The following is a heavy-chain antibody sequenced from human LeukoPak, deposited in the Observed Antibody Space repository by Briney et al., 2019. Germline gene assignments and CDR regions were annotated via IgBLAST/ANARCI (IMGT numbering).Heavy chain of an antibody. D-gene: IGHD6-13*01. V-gene: IGHV3-30*18. J-gene: IGHJ6*03. CDR3: AKDYGIAAAGPDLYYYYYYMDV. CDR2: ISYDGSKK. CDR1: GFTFSNYG. Sequence: GRSLRLSCAASGFTFSNYGMHWVRQAPGKGLEWVAVISYDGSKKDYADSVDSVKGRFTISRDNSKNTLYLQMNSLRAEDTAVYYCAKDYGIAAAGPDLYYYYYYMDVWGKGTTVTISS.